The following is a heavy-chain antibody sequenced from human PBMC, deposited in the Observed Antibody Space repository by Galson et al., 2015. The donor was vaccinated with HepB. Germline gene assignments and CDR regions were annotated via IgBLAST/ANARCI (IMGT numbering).Heavy chain of an antibody. CDR2: IWYDGGNK. Sequence: SLRLSCAGSGFTFNNYGMHWVRQAPGKGLEWVAVIWYDGGNKYYADSMKGRFTISRDNSKNTLYLQMNSLRAEDTAVYYCARDRDTAQDFDYWGQGTLVTVSS. CDR3: ARDRDTAQDFDY. CDR1: GFTFNNYG. V-gene: IGHV3-33*01. J-gene: IGHJ4*02. D-gene: IGHD5-18*01.